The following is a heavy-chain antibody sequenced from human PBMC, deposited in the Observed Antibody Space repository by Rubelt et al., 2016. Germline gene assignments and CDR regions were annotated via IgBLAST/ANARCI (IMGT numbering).Heavy chain of an antibody. CDR3: ARGDIVVVPAANYYYYGMDV. CDR2: INSDGSST. Sequence: GSEARINSDGSSTPYADSVKGRFTISRDNAKKTLYLQMDSLRAEDTAVYYCARGDIVVVPAANYYYYGMDVWGQGTTVTVSS. J-gene: IGHJ6*02. V-gene: IGHV3-74*01. D-gene: IGHD2-2*01.